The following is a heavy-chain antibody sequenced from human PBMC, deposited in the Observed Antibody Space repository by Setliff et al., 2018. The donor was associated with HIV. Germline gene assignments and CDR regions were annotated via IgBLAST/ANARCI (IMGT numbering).Heavy chain of an antibody. J-gene: IGHJ4*02. CDR2: INTKTGNP. D-gene: IGHD6-13*01. CDR1: GYNVTVSA. V-gene: IGHV1-8*02. CDR3: ARGESAAAGTGVCDY. Sequence: ASVKVSCKASGYNVTVSAINWVRQAPGQALEWLGWINTKTGNPTYAQKFQGRVTMTRDTSTSTVYMELSSLRSEDTAMYYCARGESAAAGTGVCDYWGQGTLVTVSS.